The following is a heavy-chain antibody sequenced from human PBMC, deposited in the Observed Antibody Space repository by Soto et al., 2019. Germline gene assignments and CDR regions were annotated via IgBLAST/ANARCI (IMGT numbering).Heavy chain of an antibody. V-gene: IGHV1-3*01. Sequence: SXKVSFKASGYTXTSYAMNWVRQAPGQRLEWMGWINAGNGNTKYSQKFQGRVTITRDTSASTAYIELSRLRSEDTAVYYCARHSSEDYVGYWGQGTLVTVS. CDR2: INAGNGNT. D-gene: IGHD6-25*01. J-gene: IGHJ4*02. CDR1: GYTXTSYA. CDR3: ARHSSEDYVGY.